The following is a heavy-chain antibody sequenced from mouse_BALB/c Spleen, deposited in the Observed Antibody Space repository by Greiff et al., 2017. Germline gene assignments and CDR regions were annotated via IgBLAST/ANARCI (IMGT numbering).Heavy chain of an antibody. CDR3: ARGLTRTGYFDY. V-gene: IGHV7-3*02. CDR2: IRHKANGYTT. CDR1: GFTFTDYY. J-gene: IGHJ2*01. Sequence: EVQVVESGGGLVQPGGSLRLSCATSGFTFTDYYMSWVRQPPGKALEWLGFIRHKANGYTTEYSASVKGRFTISRANSQSILYLQMNTLRAEDSATYYCARGLTRTGYFDYWGQGTTLTVSS. D-gene: IGHD4-1*01.